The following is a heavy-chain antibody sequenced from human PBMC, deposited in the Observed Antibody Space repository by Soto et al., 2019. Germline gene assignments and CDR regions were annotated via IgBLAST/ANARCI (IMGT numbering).Heavy chain of an antibody. CDR1: GFTFSSYG. CDR2: IWYDGSNK. D-gene: IGHD6-19*01. Sequence: AGGSLRLSGAASGFTFSSYGMPWVRQAPGKGLECVAVIWYDGSNKYYADSVKGRFTISRDNSKNTLYLQMNSLRAEDTAVYYCARGGAVAPVSFYYGMDVWGQGTTVTVSS. J-gene: IGHJ6*02. V-gene: IGHV3-33*01. CDR3: ARGGAVAPVSFYYGMDV.